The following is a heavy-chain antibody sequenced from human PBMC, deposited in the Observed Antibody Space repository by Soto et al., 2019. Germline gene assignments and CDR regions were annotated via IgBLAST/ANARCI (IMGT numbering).Heavy chain of an antibody. D-gene: IGHD3-3*01. CDR3: ARAPHFWSGYSGGYGMDV. Sequence: QVQLVQSGAEVKKPGASVKVSCKASGYTFTGYYMHWVRQAPGQGLEWMGWINTNSGGTNYAQKFQGXVXXXRXXSISTAYMELSRLRSDATAVYYCARAPHFWSGYSGGYGMDVWGQGTTVTVSS. V-gene: IGHV1-2*04. J-gene: IGHJ6*02. CDR2: INTNSGGT. CDR1: GYTFTGYY.